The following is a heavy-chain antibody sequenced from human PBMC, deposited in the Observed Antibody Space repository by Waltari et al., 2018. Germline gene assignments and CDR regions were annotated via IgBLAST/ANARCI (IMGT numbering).Heavy chain of an antibody. J-gene: IGHJ3*02. CDR2: INPNFGRA. CDR1: GGTFSSYA. V-gene: IGHV1-69*01. D-gene: IGHD4-17*01. Sequence: QVQLVQSGAEVKKPGSSVKVSCKASGGTFSSYAISWVRQAPGHGLEWMGGINPNFGRANNGQKFQGRVTITADESTSTAYMELSSLGSEDTAVYYCARDYGDYDDAFDIWGQGTMVTVSS. CDR3: ARDYGDYDDAFDI.